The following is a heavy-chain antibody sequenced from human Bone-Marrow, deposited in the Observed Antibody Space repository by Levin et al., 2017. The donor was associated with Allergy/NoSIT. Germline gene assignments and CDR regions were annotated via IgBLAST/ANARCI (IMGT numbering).Heavy chain of an antibody. J-gene: IGHJ4*02. V-gene: IGHV3-33*01. CDR1: GFTFSSYG. CDR2: IWYDGSNK. Sequence: PGESLKISCAASGFTFSSYGMHWVRQAPGKGLEWVAVIWYDGSNKYYADSVKGRFTISRDNSKNTLYLQMNSLRAEDTAVYYCARRGDCGGDCYSVNYFDYWGQGTLVTVSS. CDR3: ARRGDCGGDCYSVNYFDY. D-gene: IGHD2-21*02.